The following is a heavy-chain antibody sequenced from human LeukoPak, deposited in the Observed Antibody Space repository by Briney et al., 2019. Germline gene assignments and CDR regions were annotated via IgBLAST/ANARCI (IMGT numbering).Heavy chain of an antibody. D-gene: IGHD6-13*01. CDR1: GGTFSSYA. CDR3: ARGELSEPVIAAAGTDY. Sequence: ASVKVSCKASGGTFSSYAISWVRQAPGQGLEWMGGIIPIFGTANYAQRFQGRVTITTDESTSTAYMELSSLRSEDTAVYYCARGELSEPVIAAAGTDYWGQGTLVTVSS. V-gene: IGHV1-69*05. CDR2: IIPIFGTA. J-gene: IGHJ4*02.